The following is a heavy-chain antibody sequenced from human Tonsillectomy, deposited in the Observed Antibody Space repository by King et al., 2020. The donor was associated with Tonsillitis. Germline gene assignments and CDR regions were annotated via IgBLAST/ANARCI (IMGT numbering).Heavy chain of an antibody. Sequence: QLVQSGAEVKKPGASVKVSCKTSGYTFTSYGIHWVRQAPGQGLEWMGWSSAYNGNTNYAQKLQGRVTMTTDTYTSTGYMELRSLRSDDTAVYYCAGGGGYCSGGSCRPNNWFDPWGQGTLVTVSS. CDR2: SSAYNGNT. CDR3: AGGGGYCSGGSCRPNNWFDP. V-gene: IGHV1-18*04. CDR1: GYTFTSYG. D-gene: IGHD2-15*01. J-gene: IGHJ5*02.